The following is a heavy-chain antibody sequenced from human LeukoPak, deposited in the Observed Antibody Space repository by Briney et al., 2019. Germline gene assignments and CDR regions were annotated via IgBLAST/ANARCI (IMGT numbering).Heavy chain of an antibody. CDR1: GFIFTNFA. Sequence: GRSLRLSCAASGFIFTNFAMHWVRQAPGKGLEWVSATTGSGDKLFYADSVKGRFTISRDNSKNTLYLQMNNLRAEDTAVYYCARYENGGIDYWGQGTLVTVSS. CDR2: TTGSGDKL. CDR3: ARYENGGIDY. J-gene: IGHJ4*02. V-gene: IGHV3-23*01. D-gene: IGHD2-15*01.